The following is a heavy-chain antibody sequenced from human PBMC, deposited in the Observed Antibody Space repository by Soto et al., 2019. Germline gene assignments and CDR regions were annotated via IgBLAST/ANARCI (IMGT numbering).Heavy chain of an antibody. CDR2: IYYSGST. CDR3: ARCQWRYSGLSRDWFDP. V-gene: IGHV4-31*03. J-gene: IGHJ5*02. Sequence: PSETLSLTCTVSGGSISSGGYYWSWIRQHPGKGLEWIGYIYYSGSTYYNPSLKSRVTISVDTSKNQFSLKLSSVTAAGTAVYYCARCQWRYSGLSRDWFDPWGQGTLVTVSS. D-gene: IGHD5-12*01. CDR1: GGSISSGGYY.